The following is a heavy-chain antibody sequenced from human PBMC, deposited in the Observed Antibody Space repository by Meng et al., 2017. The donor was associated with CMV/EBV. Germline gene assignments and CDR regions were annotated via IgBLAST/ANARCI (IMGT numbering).Heavy chain of an antibody. D-gene: IGHD6-6*01. CDR1: GFTFSSND. V-gene: IGHV3-13*01. CDR3: AKDMREQLGPAINY. CDR2: IGTAGDT. Sequence: GGSLRLSCAASGFTFSSNDMHWVRQTTGKGLEWVSAIGTAGDTYYPGSVKGRFTISRDNAKNSLYPQMNSLRAEDTALYYCAKDMREQLGPAINYWGQGTLVTVSS. J-gene: IGHJ4*02.